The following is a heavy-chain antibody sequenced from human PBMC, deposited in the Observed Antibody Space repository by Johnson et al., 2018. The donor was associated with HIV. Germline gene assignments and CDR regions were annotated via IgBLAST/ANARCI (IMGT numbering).Heavy chain of an antibody. V-gene: IGHV3-53*01. Sequence: VKLVESGGGLIQPGGSLRLSCAASGFTVSSNYMSWVRQAPGKGLEWVSVIYSGGSTYYADSVKGRFTISRDNSKNTLYLQMNSLRAEDTAVYYCARDVRVVVDATDAFDIWGQGTMVTVSS. D-gene: IGHD2-15*01. CDR2: IYSGGST. CDR1: GFTVSSNY. CDR3: ARDVRVVVDATDAFDI. J-gene: IGHJ3*02.